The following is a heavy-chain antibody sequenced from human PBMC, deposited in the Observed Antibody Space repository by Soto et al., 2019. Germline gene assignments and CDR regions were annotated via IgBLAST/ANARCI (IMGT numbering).Heavy chain of an antibody. J-gene: IGHJ4*02. CDR2: IYWNDDK. CDR3: AHRLMAGPLFDY. V-gene: IGHV2-5*01. Sequence: QITLKESGPTLVKPTQTLTLTCTFSGFSLSTSGVGVGWIRQPPGKALEWLVLIYWNDDKRYSPSLKSRVTITKDTAKNQVVLTMTNMDPVDTATYYCAHRLMAGPLFDYWGQGTLVTVSA. CDR1: GFSLSTSGVG.